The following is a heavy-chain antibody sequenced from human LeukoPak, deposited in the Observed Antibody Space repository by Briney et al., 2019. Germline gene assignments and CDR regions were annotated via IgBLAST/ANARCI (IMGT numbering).Heavy chain of an antibody. CDR3: ARGEYYYDSSGL. CDR2: ISYDGSNK. D-gene: IGHD3-22*01. Sequence: PGGSLRLSCAASGFTFSSYWMTWVRQAPGKGLEWVAVISYDGSNKYYADSVKGRFTISRDNSKNTLYLQMNSLRAEDTAVYYCARGEYYYDSSGLWGQGTLVTVSS. CDR1: GFTFSSYW. J-gene: IGHJ4*02. V-gene: IGHV3-30-3*01.